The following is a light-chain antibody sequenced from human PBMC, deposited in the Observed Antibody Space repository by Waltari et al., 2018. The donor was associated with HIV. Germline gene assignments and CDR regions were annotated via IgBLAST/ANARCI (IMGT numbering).Light chain of an antibody. V-gene: IGLV2-11*01. CDR2: LFN. Sequence: HSALTQPRSVSGSPGQPVTIACTGTIRDVGGYYYIYLYQQHPGKAPKFLIYLFNKRPAGDHDRFAGSRSGKTASLTISGLQAEDDADYYCCAYAGSHMLRLFGGGTKLTVL. CDR3: CAYAGSHMLRL. CDR1: IRDVGGYYY. J-gene: IGLJ2*01.